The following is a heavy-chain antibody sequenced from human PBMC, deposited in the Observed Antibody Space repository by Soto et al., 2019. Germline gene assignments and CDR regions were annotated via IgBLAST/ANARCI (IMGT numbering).Heavy chain of an antibody. CDR2: IIPIFGTA. J-gene: IGHJ5*02. CDR3: ARDAPYVVRYFDWRMGWFDP. V-gene: IGHV1-69*01. Sequence: QVQLVQSGAEVKKPGSSVKVSCKASGGTFSSYAISWVRQAPGQGLEWMGGIIPIFGTANYAQKFQGRVTITADESTRTAYMELSSLRYEYTALYYCARDAPYVVRYFDWRMGWFDPWGQGTLVTVSS. CDR1: GGTFSSYA. D-gene: IGHD3-9*01.